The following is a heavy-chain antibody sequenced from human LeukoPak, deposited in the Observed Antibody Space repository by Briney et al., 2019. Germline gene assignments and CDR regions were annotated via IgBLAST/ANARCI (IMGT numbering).Heavy chain of an antibody. Sequence: GGSLRLSCAASGFTFSNYWMHWVRQAPGKGLVWVSRINSDGTTTTYADSVKGRFTISRDNAKNTLYLQMNSLRVEDTAVYYCARDPHGYWWFDPWGRGTLVTVSS. CDR2: INSDGTTT. CDR3: ARDPHGYWWFDP. V-gene: IGHV3-74*01. CDR1: GFTFSNYW. D-gene: IGHD5-18*01. J-gene: IGHJ5*02.